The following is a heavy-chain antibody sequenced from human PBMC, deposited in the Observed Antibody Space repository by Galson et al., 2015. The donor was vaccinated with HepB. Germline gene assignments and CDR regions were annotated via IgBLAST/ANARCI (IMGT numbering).Heavy chain of an antibody. V-gene: IGHV1-24*01. J-gene: IGHJ5*02. Sequence: SVKVSCKVSGYTLTELAMHWVRQAPGKGLEWMGGFDPEDGETIYAQKFQGRVTMTEDTSTDTAYMELSSLRSEDTAVYYCATGDAIMGYCSSTSCYGLTPWGQGTLVTVSS. CDR3: ATGDAIMGYCSSTSCYGLTP. CDR1: GYTLTELA. D-gene: IGHD2-2*01. CDR2: FDPEDGET.